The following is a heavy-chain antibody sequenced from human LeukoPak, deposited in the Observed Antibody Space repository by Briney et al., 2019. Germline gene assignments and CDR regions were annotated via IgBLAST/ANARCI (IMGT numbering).Heavy chain of an antibody. CDR3: AGSSGWYVDY. CDR1: GGSNSSGDYY. J-gene: IGHJ4*02. CDR2: IYYSGST. D-gene: IGHD6-19*01. Sequence: SQTLSLTCTVSGGSNSSGDYYWSWIRQPPGKGLEWIGYIYYSGSTYYNPSLKSRVTISVDTSKNQYSLKLSSVTAADTAVYYCAGSSGWYVDYWGQGTLVTVSS. V-gene: IGHV4-30-4*08.